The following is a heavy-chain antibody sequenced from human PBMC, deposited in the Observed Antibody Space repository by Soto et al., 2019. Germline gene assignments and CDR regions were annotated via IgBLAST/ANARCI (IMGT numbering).Heavy chain of an antibody. CDR3: AGSYCGDDCALDY. J-gene: IGHJ4*01. CDR1: GLAFSRYV. D-gene: IGHD2-21*02. V-gene: IGHV3-30-3*01. CDR2: ISKDGNSK. Sequence: QVQLVESGGGVVKPGRSLRVSCEASGLAFSRYVMHWVRQAPGKGLEWVAVISKDGNSKHYADSVNGRFTISRDNPKNTMYMQMSRLRAEDTAVYYCAGSYCGDDCALDYGGHGTLVTVSS.